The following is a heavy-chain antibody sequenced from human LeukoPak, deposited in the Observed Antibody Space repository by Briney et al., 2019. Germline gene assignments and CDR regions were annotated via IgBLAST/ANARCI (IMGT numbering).Heavy chain of an antibody. V-gene: IGHV3-30*04. Sequence: PGRSLRLSCAASGFTFSSYAIHWVRQAPGKGLEWVAVISYDGGNKYYADSVKGRFTISRDNSKNTLYLQMNSLRAEDTALYHCASGIKYGDYDYWGQGTLVTVSS. CDR1: GFTFSSYA. CDR3: ASGIKYGDYDY. CDR2: ISYDGGNK. J-gene: IGHJ4*02. D-gene: IGHD4-17*01.